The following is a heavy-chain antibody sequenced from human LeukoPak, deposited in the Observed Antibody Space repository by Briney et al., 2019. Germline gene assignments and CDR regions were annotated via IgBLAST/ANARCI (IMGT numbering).Heavy chain of an antibody. J-gene: IGHJ4*02. Sequence: GGSLRLSCAASGFTFSSYGMHWVRQAPGKGLEWVAVIWYDGTNKYYADSVKGRFTISRDNSKNTLYLQMNSLRAEDTAVYYCARIGGDRHPIEYWGQGALVTVSS. V-gene: IGHV3-33*01. CDR3: ARIGGDRHPIEY. CDR1: GFTFSSYG. D-gene: IGHD2-21*02. CDR2: IWYDGTNK.